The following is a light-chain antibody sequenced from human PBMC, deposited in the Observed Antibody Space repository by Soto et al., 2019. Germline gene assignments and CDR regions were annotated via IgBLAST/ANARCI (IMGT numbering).Light chain of an antibody. V-gene: IGKV1-5*01. Sequence: IKMNQSPSTLSATVGDRVTITCRASQSISSWLAWYQQKPGKAPKLLIYDASSLESGVPSRFSGSGSGTEFTLTISSLQPDDFATYYCQQYNSYPTFGQGTKVDI. J-gene: IGKJ1*01. CDR1: QSISSW. CDR3: QQYNSYPT. CDR2: DAS.